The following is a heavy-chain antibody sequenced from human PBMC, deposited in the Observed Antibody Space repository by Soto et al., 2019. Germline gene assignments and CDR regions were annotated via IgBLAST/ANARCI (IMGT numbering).Heavy chain of an antibody. J-gene: IGHJ6*03. CDR1: GGSISSYY. CDR2: IYYSGST. CDR3: ARDRIQLWLRSHYYYMDV. V-gene: IGHV4-59*01. Sequence: SETLSLTCTVSGGSISSYYWSWIRQPPGKGLEWIGYIYYSGSTNYNPSLKSRVTISVDTSKNQFSLKLSSVTAADTAVYYCARDRIQLWLRSHYYYMDVWGKGTTVTVSS. D-gene: IGHD5-18*01.